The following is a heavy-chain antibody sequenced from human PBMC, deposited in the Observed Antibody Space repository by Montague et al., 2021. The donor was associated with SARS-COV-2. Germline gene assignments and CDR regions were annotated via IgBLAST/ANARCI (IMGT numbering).Heavy chain of an antibody. Sequence: SETLSLTCTVSGGSISSYYWTWIRQPPGKGLEWIGFGHYSGSTNPNPSLKSRVSISVDTSKNQFSLELTSVTAADTAVYHCGRGANGLDAYIRYWGQGTLVTVSS. CDR2: GHYSGST. CDR1: GGSISSYY. V-gene: IGHV4-59*13. J-gene: IGHJ4*02. CDR3: GRGANGLDAYIRY. D-gene: IGHD5-24*01.